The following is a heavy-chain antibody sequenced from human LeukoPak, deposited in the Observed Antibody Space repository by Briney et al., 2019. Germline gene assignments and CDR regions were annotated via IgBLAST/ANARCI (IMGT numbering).Heavy chain of an antibody. CDR2: IYHSGTT. J-gene: IGHJ5*02. CDR3: AGSNWGILGYYNWFDP. CDR1: GGSISSGGYY. Sequence: SQTLSLTCTVSGGSISSGGYYWSWIRQPPGKGLEWIGYIYHSGTTNYNPSLERRVTMSVDKSKNQISLSLTSVTAADTAVYYCAGSNWGILGYYNWFDPWGQGTLVTVSS. V-gene: IGHV4-30-2*01. D-gene: IGHD7-27*01.